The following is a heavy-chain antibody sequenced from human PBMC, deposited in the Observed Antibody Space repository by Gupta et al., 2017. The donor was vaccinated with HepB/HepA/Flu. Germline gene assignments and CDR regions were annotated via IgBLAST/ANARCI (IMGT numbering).Heavy chain of an antibody. CDR1: GGSISSSSYY. D-gene: IGHD1-26*01. J-gene: IGHJ4*02. CDR2: IYYSGST. V-gene: IGHV4-39*01. CDR3: ARYAGGLDIGWELPKLGVDY. Sequence: QLQLQESGPGLVKPSETLSLPCTVSGGSISSSSYYWGWIRQTPGQGLEWIGSIYYSGSTYYNPSLKSRVTISVDTSKNQFSLKLSSVTAADTAVYYCARYAGGLDIGWELPKLGVDYWGQGTLVTVSS.